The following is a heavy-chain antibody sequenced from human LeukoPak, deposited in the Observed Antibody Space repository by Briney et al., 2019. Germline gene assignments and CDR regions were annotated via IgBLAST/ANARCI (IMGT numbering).Heavy chain of an antibody. CDR1: GYTFTSYG. CDR2: ISAYNGNT. V-gene: IGHV1-18*01. J-gene: IGHJ6*02. D-gene: IGHD2-15*01. CDR3: ARDRRGYCSGGNCFNYGMDV. Sequence: ASVKVSCKASGYTFTSYGISWVRQAPGQGLEWMGWISAYNGNTNYAQKLQGRVTMTTDTSTSTAYMELRSLRSDDTAIYYCARDRRGYCSGGNCFNYGMDVWGQGTTVTVSS.